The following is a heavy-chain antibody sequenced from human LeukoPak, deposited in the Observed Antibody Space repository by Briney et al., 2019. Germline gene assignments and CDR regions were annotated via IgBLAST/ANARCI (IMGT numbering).Heavy chain of an antibody. J-gene: IGHJ3*02. CDR2: ISYDGSNK. CDR3: ARDFGSGSPGAFDI. V-gene: IGHV3-30-3*01. Sequence: GGSLRLSCAASGFTFSSYAMHWVRQAPGKGLEWVAVISYDGSNKYYADSVKGRFTISRDNSKNTLYLQMNSLRAEGTAVYYCARDFGSGSPGAFDIWGQGTMVTVSS. CDR1: GFTFSSYA. D-gene: IGHD1-26*01.